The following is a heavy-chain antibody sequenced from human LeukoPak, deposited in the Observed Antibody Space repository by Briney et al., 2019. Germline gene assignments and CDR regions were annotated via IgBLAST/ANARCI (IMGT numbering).Heavy chain of an antibody. D-gene: IGHD3-16*01. CDR2: ISGSGGST. CDR3: ARKEYYDTSAG. Sequence: GGSLRLSCAASGFTFSSYAMSWVRQAPGKGLEWVSAISGSGGSTYYADSVKGRFTISRDNSKNTLYLQMNSLRAEDTAVYYCARKEYYDTSAGWGQGTLVTVSS. V-gene: IGHV3-23*01. J-gene: IGHJ4*02. CDR1: GFTFSSYA.